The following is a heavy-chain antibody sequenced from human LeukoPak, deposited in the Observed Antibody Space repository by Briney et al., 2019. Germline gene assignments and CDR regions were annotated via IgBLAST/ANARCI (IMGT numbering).Heavy chain of an antibody. V-gene: IGHV1-18*01. CDR2: ISAYNGNT. J-gene: IGHJ4*02. CDR1: GYTFTSYG. CDR3: ARVERRSFIRETNFDY. Sequence: ASVKVSCKASGYTFTSYGISWVRQAPGQGLEWMGWISAYNGNTNYAQKLQGRVTMTTDTSTSTAYMELRSLRSDDTAVYYCARVERRSFIRETNFDYWGQGTLVTVSS. D-gene: IGHD1-1*01.